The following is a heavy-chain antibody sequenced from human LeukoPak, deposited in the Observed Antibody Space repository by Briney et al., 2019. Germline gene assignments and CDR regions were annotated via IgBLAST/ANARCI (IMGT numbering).Heavy chain of an antibody. V-gene: IGHV4-39*01. CDR1: GGSISSSSYS. CDR3: SRRSYYDSSFDY. D-gene: IGHD3-22*01. J-gene: IGHJ4*02. Sequence: SETLSLTCTVSGGSISSSSYSWDWIRQPPGKGLEWIGSIYYSGSTYYNPSLKSRVTTSVDTSKNQSSLKPSSVAAAYTSVYYCSRRSYYDSSFDYWGQGTLVTVSS. CDR2: IYYSGST.